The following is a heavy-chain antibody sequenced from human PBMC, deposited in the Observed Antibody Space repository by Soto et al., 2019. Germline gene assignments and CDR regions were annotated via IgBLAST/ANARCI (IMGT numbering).Heavy chain of an antibody. CDR1: GGSIDKSNYF. V-gene: IGHV4-39*01. CDR2: ILYSGTT. D-gene: IGHD2-21*01. CDR3: ARLGWGDGDSDY. Sequence: HLQLQESGPGLVKPSETLSLTCSVSGGSIDKSNYFWGWIRHPPGKGLEWIGSILYSGTTSYNSSLKSRVTISVDTSSNQFSLTLTSVTAADTAVYYCARLGWGDGDSDYWGQGTLVTVSS. J-gene: IGHJ4*02.